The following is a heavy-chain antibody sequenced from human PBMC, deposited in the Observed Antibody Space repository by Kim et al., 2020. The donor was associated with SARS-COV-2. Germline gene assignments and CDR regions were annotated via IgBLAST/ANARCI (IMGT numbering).Heavy chain of an antibody. CDR3: VKHGQSYSYGQYYFDY. CDR2: ISSNGGST. J-gene: IGHJ4*02. Sequence: GGSLRLSCSASGFTFSSYAMHWVRQAPGKGLEYVSAISSNGGSTYYADSVKGRFTISRDNSKNTLYLQMSSLRAEDTAVYYCVKHGQSYSYGQYYFDYWGQGTLVTVSS. V-gene: IGHV3-64D*06. CDR1: GFTFSSYA. D-gene: IGHD5-18*01.